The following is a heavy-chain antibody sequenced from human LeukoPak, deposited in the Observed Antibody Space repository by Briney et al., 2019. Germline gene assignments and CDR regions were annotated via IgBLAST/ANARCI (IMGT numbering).Heavy chain of an antibody. CDR3: ARAPRPSGIFDY. CDR2: IYYSGST. Sequence: PSQTLSLTCTVSGGSISSGDYYWSWIRQPPGKGLEWIGYIYYSGSTYYNPSLKSRVTISVDTSKNQFSLKLSSVTAADTAVYYCARAPRPSGIFDYWGQGTLVTVSS. V-gene: IGHV4-30-4*01. CDR1: GGSISSGDYY. J-gene: IGHJ4*02. D-gene: IGHD3-10*01.